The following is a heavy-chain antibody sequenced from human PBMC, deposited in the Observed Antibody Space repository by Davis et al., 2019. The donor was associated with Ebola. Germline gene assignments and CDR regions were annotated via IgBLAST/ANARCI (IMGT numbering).Heavy chain of an antibody. CDR2: IDWDDDK. V-gene: IGHV2-70*01. CDR3: ARIGTYYDLWSGYYTAYYGMDV. CDR1: GFSLSTSGMC. D-gene: IGHD3-3*01. Sequence: SGPTLVKPTQTLTLTCTFSGFSLSTSGMCVSWIRQPPGKALEWLALIDWDDDKYYSTSLKTRLTISKDTSKNQVVLTMTNMDLVDTATYYCARIGTYYDLWSGYYTAYYGMDVWGQGTTVTVSS. J-gene: IGHJ6*02.